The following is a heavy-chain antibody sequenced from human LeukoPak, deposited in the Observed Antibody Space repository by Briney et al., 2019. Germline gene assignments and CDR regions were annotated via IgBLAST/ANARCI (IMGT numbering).Heavy chain of an antibody. V-gene: IGHV1-18*01. CDR1: GSTFTSYG. CDR3: ARLELRYFDWLFNLDY. Sequence: ASVKVSCKASGSTFTSYGISWVRQAPGQGLEWMGWISAYNGNTNYAQKLQGRVTMTTDTSTSTAYMELRSLRSDDTAVYYCARLELRYFDWLFNLDYWGQGTLVTVSS. CDR2: ISAYNGNT. D-gene: IGHD3-9*01. J-gene: IGHJ4*02.